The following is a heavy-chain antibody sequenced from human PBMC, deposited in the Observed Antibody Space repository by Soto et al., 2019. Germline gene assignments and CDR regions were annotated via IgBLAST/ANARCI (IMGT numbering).Heavy chain of an antibody. D-gene: IGHD3-22*01. V-gene: IGHV1-46*01. CDR3: ARVRRSSGYYYGY. CDR2: INPSGGST. J-gene: IGHJ4*02. Sequence: SVQGSCQATSYSFPSYYMHCVRQAPGQGLEWMGIINPSGGSTSYAQKFQGRVTMTRDTSTSTVYMELSSLRSEDTAVYYCARVRRSSGYYYGYWGQGTPVTVSS. CDR1: SYSFPSYY.